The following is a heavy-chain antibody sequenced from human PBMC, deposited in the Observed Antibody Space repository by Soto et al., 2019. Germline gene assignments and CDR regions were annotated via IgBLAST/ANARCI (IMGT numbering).Heavy chain of an antibody. Sequence: QVQLVQSGAEVKEPGASVKVACKASGYSFNSYYMHWVRQAPGQGPEWMGVINPSGASTSYAQKFQGRVTMTRDTSTSTVYMELSSLRSEDTALYYCASDYNAYQRQRVFDIWGQGTLVTVSS. J-gene: IGHJ3*02. CDR1: GYSFNSYY. D-gene: IGHD3-10*01. CDR3: ASDYNAYQRQRVFDI. CDR2: INPSGAST. V-gene: IGHV1-46*02.